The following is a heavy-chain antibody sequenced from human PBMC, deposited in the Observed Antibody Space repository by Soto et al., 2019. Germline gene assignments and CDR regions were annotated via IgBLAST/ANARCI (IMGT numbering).Heavy chain of an antibody. V-gene: IGHV4-34*01. CDR3: ARGTGGDCTNGVCYLYYYYYYMDV. J-gene: IGHJ6*03. Sequence: SETLSLTCAVYGGSFSGYYWSWIRQPPGKGLEWIGEINHSGSTNYSPSLKSRVTISVDTSKNQFSLKLSSVTAADTAVYYCARGTGGDCTNGVCYLYYYYYYMDVWGKGTTVTVSS. CDR2: INHSGST. CDR1: GGSFSGYY. D-gene: IGHD2-8*01.